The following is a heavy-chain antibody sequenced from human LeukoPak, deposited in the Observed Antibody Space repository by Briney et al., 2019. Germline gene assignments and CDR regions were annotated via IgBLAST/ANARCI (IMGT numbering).Heavy chain of an antibody. CDR1: GFSVSSNY. J-gene: IGHJ3*01. CDR2: LYSGGNT. D-gene: IGHD2-2*01. Sequence: GGSLRLSCAASGFSVSSNYMSWVRQAPGKGLEWVSVLYSGGNTHYADSVNGRFTISSDNSKNTLYLQMNSLRAEDTAVYYCARRYCSTCPTGHSFDLWGQGTMVTVSS. CDR3: ARRYCSTCPTGHSFDL. V-gene: IGHV3-53*01.